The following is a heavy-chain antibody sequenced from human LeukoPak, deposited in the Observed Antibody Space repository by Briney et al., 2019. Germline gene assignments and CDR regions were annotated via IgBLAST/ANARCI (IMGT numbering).Heavy chain of an antibody. V-gene: IGHV4-59*01. D-gene: IGHD5-18*01. Sequence: SETLSLTCSVSGDTISTYHWNWIRKPPGKGLEWIGYMQSTGNSKYNPSLKNRVNIFIDMSKNQFVLNLRSVTAADTAVYYCAGDKRHSYGRYFDPWGQGMLVTVSS. CDR1: GDTISTYH. CDR2: MQSTGNS. CDR3: AGDKRHSYGRYFDP. J-gene: IGHJ4*02.